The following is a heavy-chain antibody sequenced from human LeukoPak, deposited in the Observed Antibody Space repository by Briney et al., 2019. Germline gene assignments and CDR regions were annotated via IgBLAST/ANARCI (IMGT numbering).Heavy chain of an antibody. CDR1: GFTFSSYS. Sequence: PGGSLRLSCAASGFTFSSYSMNWVRQAPGKGLEWVSSIISTSSYIYYADSVKGRFTISRDNAKNSLYLQMNSLRAEDTAVYYCATQPGIAARDVDYWGQRTLVTVSS. V-gene: IGHV3-21*04. CDR3: ATQPGIAARDVDY. D-gene: IGHD6-13*01. J-gene: IGHJ4*02. CDR2: IISTSSYI.